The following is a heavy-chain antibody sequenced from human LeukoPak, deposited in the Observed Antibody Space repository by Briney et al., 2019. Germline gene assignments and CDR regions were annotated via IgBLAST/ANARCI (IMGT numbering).Heavy chain of an antibody. CDR1: GFTFSSYA. D-gene: IGHD1-26*01. CDR3: AKDSGSYFSDY. V-gene: IGHV3-23*01. J-gene: IGHJ4*02. CDR2: IDYSSSYI. Sequence: GGSLRLSCAAPGFTFSSYAMSWVRQAPGKGLEWVSSIDYSSSYIFYADSVKGRFSISRDNSKNTLYLQMNSLRAEDTAVYYCAKDSGSYFSDYWGQGTLVTVSS.